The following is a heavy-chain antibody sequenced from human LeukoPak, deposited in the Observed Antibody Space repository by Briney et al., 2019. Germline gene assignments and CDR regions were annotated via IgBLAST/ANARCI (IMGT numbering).Heavy chain of an antibody. J-gene: IGHJ4*02. CDR3: AKDRGPMYYDILTGNLQINYFDY. CDR1: GFTFSIYA. Sequence: GGSLRLSCAASGFTFSIYAMTWVRQAPGKGLEWVSVISGSGSSTDYADSVKGRFTISRDKSKNTMYLQMNSLRAEDTAVYYCAKDRGPMYYDILTGNLQINYFDYWGQGTLVTVSS. D-gene: IGHD3-9*01. CDR2: ISGSGSST. V-gene: IGHV3-23*01.